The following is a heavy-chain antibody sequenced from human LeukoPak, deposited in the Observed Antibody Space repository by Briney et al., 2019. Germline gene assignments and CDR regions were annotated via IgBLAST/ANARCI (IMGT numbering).Heavy chain of an antibody. CDR1: GFSFGDLY. D-gene: IGHD5-12*01. CDR2: INSHSYTI. V-gene: IGHV3-11*01. J-gene: IGHJ4*02. Sequence: PGGSLRLSCEASGFSFGDLYMTWIRQAPGKGLEWISNINSHSYTIYYADSVKGRFTISRDIAKRTLYLQMDRLRAEDTAVYYCARDRRSPHSAYDCGHLDIWGQGTMVAVSS. CDR3: ARDRRSPHSAYDCGHLDI.